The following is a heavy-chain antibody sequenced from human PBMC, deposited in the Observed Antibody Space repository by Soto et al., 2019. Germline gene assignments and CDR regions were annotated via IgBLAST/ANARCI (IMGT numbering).Heavy chain of an antibody. D-gene: IGHD2-2*01. V-gene: IGHV3-33*01. CDR1: GFTFSSYG. CDR3: ARDHCSSTSCYLVQQ. J-gene: IGHJ1*01. Sequence: QVQLVESGGGVVQPGRSLRLSCAASGFTFSSYGMHWVRQAPGKGLEWVAVIWDDGSNRYYADSVKGRFTISRDNSKNTLYLQMNSLRAEDTAVYYCARDHCSSTSCYLVQQWGQGTLVAVSS. CDR2: IWDDGSNR.